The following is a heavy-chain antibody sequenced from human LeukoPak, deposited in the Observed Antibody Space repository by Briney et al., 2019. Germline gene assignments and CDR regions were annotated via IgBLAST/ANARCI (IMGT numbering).Heavy chain of an antibody. CDR3: AKGRADAYTFDY. Sequence: GGSPRLSCAASGFTFSNYDMNWVRQAPGKGLEWVSGIRVNGGSTYYADSVKGRFNISRDNSKNTLYLQMNSLRVDDTAVYYCAKGRADAYTFDYWGQGTLVTISS. CDR2: IRVNGGST. V-gene: IGHV3-23*01. J-gene: IGHJ4*02. D-gene: IGHD5-24*01. CDR1: GFTFSNYD.